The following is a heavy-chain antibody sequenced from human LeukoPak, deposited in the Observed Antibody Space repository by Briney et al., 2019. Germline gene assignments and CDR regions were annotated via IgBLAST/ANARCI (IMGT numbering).Heavy chain of an antibody. CDR2: ISHSGYT. Sequence: SETLSLTCTVYNGSFGGYYWSWIRQPPGTGLEWIGEISHSGYTNLNPSLKSRLTISLDTSKNHFSLRLTSLTAADTAVYYCARHGFYGDSARRKFDPWGQGTLVTVSS. V-gene: IGHV4-34*01. CDR1: NGSFGGYY. CDR3: ARHGFYGDSARRKFDP. J-gene: IGHJ5*02. D-gene: IGHD4-17*01.